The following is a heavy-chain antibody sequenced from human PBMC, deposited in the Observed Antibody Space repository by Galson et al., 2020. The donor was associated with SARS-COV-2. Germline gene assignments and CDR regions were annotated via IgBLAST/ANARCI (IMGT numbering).Heavy chain of an antibody. CDR1: GGTFSGYY. J-gene: IGHJ6*02. CDR2: INHRGSI. Sequence: SETLSLTCAVYGGTFSGYYWTWIRQPPGKGLEWIGEINHRGSINQNPSLPSRVVIAIDTSKNQFSLNLTSVTAADTAVYYCARARSGSTWYQTYYGVDVWGQGTTVTVS. D-gene: IGHD6-13*01. V-gene: IGHV4-34*01. CDR3: ARARSGSTWYQTYYGVDV.